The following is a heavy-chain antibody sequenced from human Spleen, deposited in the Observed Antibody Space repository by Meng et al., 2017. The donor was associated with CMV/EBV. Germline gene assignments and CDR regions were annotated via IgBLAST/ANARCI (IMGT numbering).Heavy chain of an antibody. CDR2: ISGYNGDT. J-gene: IGHJ4*02. CDR3: ARSVEMTKIYDY. V-gene: IGHV1-18*01. CDR1: GYAFTTYG. Sequence: ASVKVSCKASGYAFTTYGITWLRQAPGQRLECMGWISGYNGDTDYAQKLQGRFTMTRDTSTRTAYMELRSLRSDDTAVYYCARSVEMTKIYDYWGQGTLVTVSS. D-gene: IGHD5-24*01.